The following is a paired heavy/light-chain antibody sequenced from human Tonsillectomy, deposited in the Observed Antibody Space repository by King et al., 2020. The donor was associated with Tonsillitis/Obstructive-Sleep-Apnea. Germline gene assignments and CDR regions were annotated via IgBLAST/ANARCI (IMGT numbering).Light chain of an antibody. CDR3: QVWDSSRGV. CDR1: NIGSKS. CDR2: YDS. Sequence: SYVLTQPPSVSVAPGKTARITCGGNNIGSKSVHWYQQKPGQAPVLVIYYDSDRPSGIPERFSGSNSGNTATLTISRVEAGDEADYYCQVWDSSRGVFGGGTKLTVL. V-gene: IGLV3-21*01. J-gene: IGLJ3*02.
Heavy chain of an antibody. J-gene: IGHJ2*01. CDR3: AKGQDYSDDWYFDL. CDR1: GFTFDDYA. CDR2: ISWNSGSI. V-gene: IGHV3-9*01. D-gene: IGHD4-17*01. Sequence: EVQLVESGGGLVEPGRSLRLSCAASGFTFDDYAMHWVRQAPGKGLEWVSGISWNSGSIGYADSVKGRFTISRDNAKNSLYLQMNSLRADDTALYYCAKGQDYSDDWYFDLWGRGTLVTVSS.